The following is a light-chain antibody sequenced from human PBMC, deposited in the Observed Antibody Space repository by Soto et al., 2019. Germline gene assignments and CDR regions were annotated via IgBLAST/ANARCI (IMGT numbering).Light chain of an antibody. V-gene: IGLV2-8*01. J-gene: IGLJ2*01. Sequence: QSALTQPPSASGSPGQSVTISCTGTSSDIGGYNYVSWYQQNPGKAPKLIIFEVSKRPSGVPDRFSGSKSGNTASLTVSGLQAEDEADYFCSSCAGNSVVFGGGTKVTVL. CDR1: SSDIGGYNY. CDR2: EVS. CDR3: SSCAGNSVV.